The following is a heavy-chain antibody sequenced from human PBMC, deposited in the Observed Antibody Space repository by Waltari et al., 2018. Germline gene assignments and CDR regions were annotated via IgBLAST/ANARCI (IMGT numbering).Heavy chain of an antibody. CDR2: IDWDDDK. D-gene: IGHD2-21*01. V-gene: IGHV2-70*16. CDR3: APIYCYSSYYFDY. Sequence: QVTLKESGPVLVKPTQTLTLTCTLSGFSLSTSGMCVSWIRQPPGKALEWLARIDWDDDKFYSTSLNTRLTISKDTSKNQVVLTTTNMDPLDTAPYYCAPIYCYSSYYFDYWGQGTLVTVSS. CDR1: GFSLSTSGMC. J-gene: IGHJ4*02.